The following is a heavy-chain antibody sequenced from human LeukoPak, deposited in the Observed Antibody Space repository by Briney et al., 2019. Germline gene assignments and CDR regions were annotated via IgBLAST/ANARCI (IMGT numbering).Heavy chain of an antibody. J-gene: IGHJ2*01. Sequence: ASVKVSCKVSGGTFSSYAISWVRQAPGQGLEWMGRIIPILGIANYAQKFQGRVTITADKSTSTAYMELSSLRSEDTAVYYCAMTTVVTLNWYFDLWGRGTLVTVSS. CDR3: AMTTVVTLNWYFDL. V-gene: IGHV1-69*04. CDR1: GGTFSSYA. D-gene: IGHD4-23*01. CDR2: IIPILGIA.